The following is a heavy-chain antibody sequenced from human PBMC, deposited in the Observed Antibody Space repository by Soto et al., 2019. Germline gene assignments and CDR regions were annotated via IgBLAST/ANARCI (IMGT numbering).Heavy chain of an antibody. V-gene: IGHV1-69*01. CDR3: ARGQEVRGVISVNNYYYYGMDV. J-gene: IGHJ6*02. CDR2: IIRMFGTT. CDR1: GATLSSSA. Sequence: QVQLVQSGAEVKKPGSSVKVSCKASGATLSSSAINWVRQAPGQGLEWMGGIIRMFGTTNYAQEFQGRVTITADESTSTAYMELSSLRSADTAVYYCARGQEVRGVISVNNYYYYGMDVWGQGTTVTVSS. D-gene: IGHD3-10*01.